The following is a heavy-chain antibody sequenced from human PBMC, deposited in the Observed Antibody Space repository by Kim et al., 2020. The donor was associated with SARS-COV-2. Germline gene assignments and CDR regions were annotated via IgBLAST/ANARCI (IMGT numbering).Heavy chain of an antibody. Sequence: GGSLRLSCEASGFTFTKFAINWVRHRPGKGLEWVAVITYDGEYKKFADSVQGRFTISRDNSKNTVYLQMNSLKLEDTALYYCARDLYGQGVPGDFDYWGQGTLVTVSS. CDR1: GFTFTKFA. J-gene: IGHJ4*02. CDR3: ARDLYGQGVPGDFDY. V-gene: IGHV3-30*03. D-gene: IGHD2-8*01. CDR2: ITYDGEYK.